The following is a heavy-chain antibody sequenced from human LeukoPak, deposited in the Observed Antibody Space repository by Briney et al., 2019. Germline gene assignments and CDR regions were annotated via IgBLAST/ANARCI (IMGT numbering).Heavy chain of an antibody. CDR2: IYDSGSA. J-gene: IGHJ3*02. V-gene: IGHV4-39*02. CDR3: ARECGGDCPLDAFDI. D-gene: IGHD2-21*02. CDR1: GGSIRSSYYY. Sequence: PSETLSLTCTVSGGSIRSSYYYWGWIRQPPGKGLEWIGSIYDSGSAYYNPSLKSRVTISADTSKNQFSLKLNSVTAADTAVYYCARECGGDCPLDAFDIWGQGTMVTVSS.